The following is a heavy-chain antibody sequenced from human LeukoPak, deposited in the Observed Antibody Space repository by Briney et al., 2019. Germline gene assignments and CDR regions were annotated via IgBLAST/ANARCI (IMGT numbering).Heavy chain of an antibody. Sequence: ASVKVSRKTSGYSFTDYYMHWVRQAPGQGLEWMGWISPNSGDRKYAQKFQGRVTMTRDTSISTAYMELSSLRSDDTAVYYCARMGDYSYLDCWGQGTLVTVSS. CDR3: ARMGDYSYLDC. CDR2: ISPNSGDR. D-gene: IGHD5-18*01. V-gene: IGHV1-2*02. CDR1: GYSFTDYY. J-gene: IGHJ4*02.